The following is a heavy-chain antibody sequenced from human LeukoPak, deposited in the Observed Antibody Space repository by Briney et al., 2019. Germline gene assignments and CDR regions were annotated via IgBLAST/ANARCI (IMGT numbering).Heavy chain of an antibody. Sequence: GGSLRLSCAASGFTFSSYSMNWVRQAPGKGLEWVSSISSSSSYIYYADSVKGRFTISRDNAKNSLYLQMNSLRAEDTAVYYCARVAARSSSSALGYWGQGTLVTVSS. V-gene: IGHV3-21*01. CDR2: ISSSSSYI. J-gene: IGHJ4*02. CDR3: ARVAARSSSSALGY. CDR1: GFTFSSYS. D-gene: IGHD6-6*01.